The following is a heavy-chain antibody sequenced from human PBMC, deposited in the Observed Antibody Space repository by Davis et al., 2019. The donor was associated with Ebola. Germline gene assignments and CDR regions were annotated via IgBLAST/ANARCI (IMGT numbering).Heavy chain of an antibody. CDR2: IKQDGSEI. CDR1: GFTFSSYW. J-gene: IGHJ5*02. CDR3: ARPHYYGSGSSDNWFDP. D-gene: IGHD3-10*01. Sequence: GGSLRLSCAVSGFTFSSYWMSWVRQAPGKGLEWVANIKQDGSEIHYVDSVKGRFTISRDNTKNSLYLQMNSLRAEDTAVYYCARPHYYGSGSSDNWFDPWGQGTLVTVSS. V-gene: IGHV3-7*01.